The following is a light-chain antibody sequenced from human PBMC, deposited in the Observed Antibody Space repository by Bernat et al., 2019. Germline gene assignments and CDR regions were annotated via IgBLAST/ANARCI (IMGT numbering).Light chain of an antibody. CDR2: GAS. J-gene: IGKJ4*01. V-gene: IGKV1-16*01. CDR3: QQSNSYPLT. CDR1: QVIHNY. Sequence: DIQMTQSPSSVSASVGDTVTITCRASQVIHNYLAWFQQKPGKPPKSLIYGASTLQSGVPSRFSGSGSGTDFTLTISSLQPEDFATYFCQQSNSYPLTVGGGTKVEIK.